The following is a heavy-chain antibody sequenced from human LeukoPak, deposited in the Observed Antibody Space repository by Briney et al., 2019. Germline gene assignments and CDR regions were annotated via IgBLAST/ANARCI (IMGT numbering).Heavy chain of an antibody. Sequence: ASVKVSCKASGYTFTSYAMHWVRQAPGQRLEWRGWINAGNGNTKYSQKFQGRVTITRDTSASTAYMELSSLRSEDTAVYYCAREGGLYDILTSFDYWGQGTLVTVSS. CDR3: AREGGLYDILTSFDY. CDR1: GYTFTSYA. D-gene: IGHD3-9*01. J-gene: IGHJ4*02. CDR2: INAGNGNT. V-gene: IGHV1-3*01.